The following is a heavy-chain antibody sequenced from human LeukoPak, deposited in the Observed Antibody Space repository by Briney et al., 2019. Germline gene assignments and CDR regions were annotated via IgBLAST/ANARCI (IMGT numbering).Heavy chain of an antibody. CDR3: ARGVERSYADY. CDR2: INHSGST. V-gene: IGHV4-34*01. D-gene: IGHD1-26*01. Sequence: SETLSLTCAVYGGSFSGYYWSWIRQPPGKGLEWIGEINHSGSTNYNPSLKGRVTISVDTSKNQFSLKLSSVTAADTAVYYCARGVERSYADYWGQGTLVTVSS. J-gene: IGHJ4*02. CDR1: GGSFSGYY.